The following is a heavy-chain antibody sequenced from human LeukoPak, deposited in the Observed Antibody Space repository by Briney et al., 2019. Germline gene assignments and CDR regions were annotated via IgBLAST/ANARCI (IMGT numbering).Heavy chain of an antibody. CDR1: GYSFTRYW. CDR2: IYPGDSDT. V-gene: IGHV5-51*01. Sequence: GESLKISCKGSGYSFTRYWIAWVRQMPGKGLEWMGIIYPGDSDTRYNPSFQGQVTISADKSISTAYLQWSSLKASDTAMYYXXXXSRTPGTYFDYWGQGTLVTVSS. D-gene: IGHD1-14*01. J-gene: IGHJ4*02. CDR3: XXXSRTPGTYFDY.